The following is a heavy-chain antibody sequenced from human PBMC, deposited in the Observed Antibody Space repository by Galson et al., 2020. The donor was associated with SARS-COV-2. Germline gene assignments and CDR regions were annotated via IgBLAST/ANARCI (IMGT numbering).Heavy chain of an antibody. CDR2: IYHTGST. Sequence: SETLSLTCTVSGGSISSADYYWTWIRQPPGKGLEWIGYIYHTGSTYYNPSLKSRITISVDTSKNQFSLKVNSVTAADTAVYYCARGRRTRGYGEVDYWGQVTLVTVSS. J-gene: IGHJ4*02. V-gene: IGHV4-30-4*08. D-gene: IGHD3-16*01. CDR1: GGSISSADYY. CDR3: ARGRRTRGYGEVDY.